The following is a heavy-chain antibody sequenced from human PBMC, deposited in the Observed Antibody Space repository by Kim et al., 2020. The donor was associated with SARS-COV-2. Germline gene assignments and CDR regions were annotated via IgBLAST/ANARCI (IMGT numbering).Heavy chain of an antibody. Sequence: GGSLRLSCAASGFTFSSYAMSWVRQAPGKGLEWVSAISGSGGSTYYADSVKGRFTISRDNSKNTLYLQMNSLRAEDTAVYYCAKMNGDIVVVPAAIPVPTSYYFDYWGQGTLVTVSS. D-gene: IGHD2-2*02. J-gene: IGHJ4*02. CDR2: ISGSGGST. V-gene: IGHV3-23*01. CDR3: AKMNGDIVVVPAAIPVPTSYYFDY. CDR1: GFTFSSYA.